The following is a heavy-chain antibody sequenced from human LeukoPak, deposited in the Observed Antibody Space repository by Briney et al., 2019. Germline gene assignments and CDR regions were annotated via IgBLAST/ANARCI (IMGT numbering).Heavy chain of an antibody. CDR2: INHSGST. CDR1: GGSISNYY. CDR3: ARDVLYYYDSSGYYFFDI. D-gene: IGHD3-22*01. Sequence: SETLSLTCTVSGGSISNYYWSWIRQPPGKGLEWIGEINHSGSTNYNPSLKSRVTISVDTSKNQFSLKLSSVTAADTAVYYCARDVLYYYDSSGYYFFDIWGQGTMVTVSS. V-gene: IGHV4-34*01. J-gene: IGHJ3*02.